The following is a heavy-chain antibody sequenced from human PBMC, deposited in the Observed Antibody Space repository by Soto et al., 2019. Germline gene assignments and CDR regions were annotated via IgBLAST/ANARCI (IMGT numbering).Heavy chain of an antibody. CDR3: ARDDIGDYGDYNFDS. D-gene: IGHD4-17*01. Sequence: APVKVSCKSAGNTVTNYAVHWLRQATGQGLEWMGWMSPNNGNTGYAQKFQGRVTMTTDTSTSTAYMELRSLRSDDTAVYYCARDDIGDYGDYNFDSWGQGTLVTVSS. V-gene: IGHV1-18*01. CDR1: GNTVTNYA. J-gene: IGHJ4*02. CDR2: MSPNNGNT.